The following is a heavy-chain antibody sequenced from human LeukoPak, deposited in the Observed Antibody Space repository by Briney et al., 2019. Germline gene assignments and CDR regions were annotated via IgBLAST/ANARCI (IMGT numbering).Heavy chain of an antibody. J-gene: IGHJ4*02. CDR2: ISAYNGNT. CDR3: ARILLDYFDSSGYPDY. V-gene: IGHV1-18*01. D-gene: IGHD3-22*01. CDR1: GYTFTSYG. Sequence: ASVKVSCKASGYTFTSYGISWVRQAPGQGLEWMGWISAYNGNTNYAQKLQGRVTMTTDTSTSTAYMELRSLRSDDTAVYYCARILLDYFDSSGYPDYWGQGTLVTVSS.